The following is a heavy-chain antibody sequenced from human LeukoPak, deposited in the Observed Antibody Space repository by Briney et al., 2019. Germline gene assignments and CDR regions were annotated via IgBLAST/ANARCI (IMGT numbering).Heavy chain of an antibody. V-gene: IGHV1-18*01. D-gene: IGHD5-18*01. Sequence: GASVKVSCKASGYTFTSYGITWVRQAPGQGLEWMGWISGYNGNTNYAQKFQGRVTMTTDTSTSTAYMELRSLRSDDTAVYYCARDGPPDTAMVTSDYWGQGTLVTVSS. CDR2: ISGYNGNT. CDR3: ARDGPPDTAMVTSDY. J-gene: IGHJ4*02. CDR1: GYTFTSYG.